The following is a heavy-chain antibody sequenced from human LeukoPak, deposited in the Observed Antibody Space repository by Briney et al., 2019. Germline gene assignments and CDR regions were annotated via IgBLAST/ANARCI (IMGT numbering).Heavy chain of an antibody. J-gene: IGHJ6*02. CDR1: GFTFSSYG. CDR3: AKDQRLRFYYYGMDV. V-gene: IGHV3-30*18. CDR2: ISYDGSNK. D-gene: IGHD4-17*01. Sequence: PGGSLRLSCEASGFTFSSYGMHWVRQAPGKGLEWVAVISYDGSNKYYADSVKGRFTISRDNSKNTLYLQMNSLRAEDTAVYYCAKDQRLRFYYYGMDVWGQGTTVTVSS.